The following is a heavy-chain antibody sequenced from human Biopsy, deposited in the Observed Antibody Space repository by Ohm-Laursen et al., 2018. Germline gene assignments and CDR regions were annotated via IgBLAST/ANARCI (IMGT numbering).Heavy chain of an antibody. CDR2: IYNTETT. Sequence: TLTLTCTVSGGSISSSSTYYWAWLRQPPGKGLVWIGSIYNTETTFYNPSLKSRVTISIDTSTKQFSLKVSSVTAADTALYFCARHPTGFWFDPWGHGTLVTVSS. V-gene: IGHV4-39*01. CDR3: ARHPTGFWFDP. CDR1: GGSISSSSTYY. J-gene: IGHJ5*02.